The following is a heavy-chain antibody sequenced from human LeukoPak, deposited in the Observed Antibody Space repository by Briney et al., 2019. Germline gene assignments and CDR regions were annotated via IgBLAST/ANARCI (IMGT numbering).Heavy chain of an antibody. D-gene: IGHD1-26*01. CDR3: ARVPWELLLFDY. J-gene: IGHJ4*02. Sequence: ASVKVSCKASGYTFTSYGISWVRQAPGQGLEWMGWISAYNGNTNYAQKLQGRVTMTTDTSTSTAYMELRSLRSDDTAGYYCARVPWELLLFDYWGQGTLVTVSS. V-gene: IGHV1-18*01. CDR1: GYTFTSYG. CDR2: ISAYNGNT.